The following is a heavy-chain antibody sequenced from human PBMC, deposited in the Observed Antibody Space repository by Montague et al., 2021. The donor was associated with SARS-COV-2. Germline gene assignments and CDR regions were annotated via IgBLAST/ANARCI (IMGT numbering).Heavy chain of an antibody. D-gene: IGHD2-2*01. CDR1: GVSISSNY. CDR2: IYNSGST. Sequence: SETLSLTCTVSGVSISSNYCTWIWQPPRTGLDLIGFIYNSGSTNSNSYLKSRVTISVDTSKNQFSLKLSSVTAAATAVYYYAKQALTRYGTSTTCCGAAFDIWGQGTMVTVSS. CDR3: AKQALTRYGTSTTCCGAAFDI. J-gene: IGHJ3*02. V-gene: IGHV4-59*08.